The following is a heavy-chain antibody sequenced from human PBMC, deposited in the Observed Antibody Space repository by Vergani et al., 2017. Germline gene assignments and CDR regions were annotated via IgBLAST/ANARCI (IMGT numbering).Heavy chain of an antibody. J-gene: IGHJ1*01. V-gene: IGHV4-34*01. Sequence: QVQLQQWGAGLLKPSETLSLTCAVYGGSFSGYYWSWIRQPPGKGLQWIWEINHSGSTNYNPSLKSRVTISVDTSKNQFSLKLSSVTAADTAVYYCARGGRYGSGSYRYFQHWGQGTLVTVSS. CDR2: INHSGST. D-gene: IGHD3-10*01. CDR1: GGSFSGYY. CDR3: ARGGRYGSGSYRYFQH.